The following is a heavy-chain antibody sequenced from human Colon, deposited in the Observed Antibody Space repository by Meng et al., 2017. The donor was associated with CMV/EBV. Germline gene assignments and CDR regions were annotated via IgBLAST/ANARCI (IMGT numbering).Heavy chain of an antibody. J-gene: IGHJ4*02. V-gene: IGHV3-43*01. CDR3: VKGKDGYNDH. Sequence: LSCTASGFSFEDYTMHLVRQGPGKGLEWVSLITWDGGGTYYGDSVKGRCTISRDNRKNSLYLQMNSLTTEDAALYYCVKGKDGYNDHWGQGTLVTVSS. D-gene: IGHD5-24*01. CDR1: GFSFEDYT. CDR2: ITWDGGGT.